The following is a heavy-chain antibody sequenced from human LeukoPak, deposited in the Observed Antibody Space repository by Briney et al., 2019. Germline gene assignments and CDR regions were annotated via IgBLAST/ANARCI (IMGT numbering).Heavy chain of an antibody. CDR3: VREYCSGGACYFDY. D-gene: IGHD2-15*01. V-gene: IGHV1-2*02. CDR1: GYSFTGYY. CDR2: INPDSGGT. Sequence: ASVKVSCKTSGYSFTGYYMHWVRQARGQGHEWMGWINPDSGGTDYAQKFQGRVTMTRDTSISTAYMDLSRLRSGDTAVYYCVREYCSGGACYFDYWGQGTLVTVSS. J-gene: IGHJ4*02.